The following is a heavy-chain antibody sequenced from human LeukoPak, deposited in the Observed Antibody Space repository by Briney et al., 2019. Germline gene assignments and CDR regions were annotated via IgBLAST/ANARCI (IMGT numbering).Heavy chain of an antibody. Sequence: PSETLSLTCVVSGYSIGSGYYWGWMRQPPGKGLEWIGTIYHSGSTYYNPSLKSRVTMSVDTSKNQFSLKLSSVTAADTAVYYCARASFPYSSSWNFDYWGQGTLVTVSS. CDR1: GYSIGSGYY. CDR3: ARASFPYSSSWNFDY. J-gene: IGHJ4*02. D-gene: IGHD6-13*01. V-gene: IGHV4-38-2*01. CDR2: IYHSGST.